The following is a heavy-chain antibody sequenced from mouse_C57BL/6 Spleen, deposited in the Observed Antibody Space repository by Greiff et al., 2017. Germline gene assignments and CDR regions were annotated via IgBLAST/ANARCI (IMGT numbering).Heavy chain of an antibody. Sequence: VQLQQSGAELVKPGASVKISCKASGYAFSSYWMNWVKQRPGKGLEWIGQIYPGDGDTNYNGKFKGKATLTADKSSSTAYMQLSSLTSEDSAVYFWARDLGSVRDYAAIAYWGQGTSVTVSS. V-gene: IGHV1-80*01. CDR3: ARDLGSVRDYAAIAY. J-gene: IGHJ4*01. CDR1: GYAFSSYW. D-gene: IGHD1-2*01. CDR2: IYPGDGDT.